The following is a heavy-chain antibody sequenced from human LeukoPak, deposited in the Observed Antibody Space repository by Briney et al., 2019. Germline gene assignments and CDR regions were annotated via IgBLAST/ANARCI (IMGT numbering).Heavy chain of an antibody. Sequence: PGGSLRLSCAASGFTFSSYAMSWVRQAPGKGLEWVSAISGSGGSTYYADSVKGRFTISRDNSKNTLYLQMNSLRAEDTAVYYCAKSYCSSTSCYTGYWGQGTLVTVSS. V-gene: IGHV3-23*01. CDR3: AKSYCSSTSCYTGY. J-gene: IGHJ4*02. D-gene: IGHD2-2*02. CDR1: GFTFSSYA. CDR2: ISGSGGST.